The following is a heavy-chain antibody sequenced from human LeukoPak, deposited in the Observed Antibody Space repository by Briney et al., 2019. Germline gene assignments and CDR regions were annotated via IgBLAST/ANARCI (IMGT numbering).Heavy chain of an antibody. CDR3: AKNSGLHDL. D-gene: IGHD5-12*01. V-gene: IGHV3-7*01. Sequence: PGGSLRLSCAASGFTFAGFWMTWIRQAPGRGPEWVANINLAGSETYYLDSVKGRFTTSRDNAKNSLYLQMDSLRAEDTALYYCAKNSGLHDLWGQGTLVTVSS. CDR1: GFTFAGFW. J-gene: IGHJ4*02. CDR2: INLAGSET.